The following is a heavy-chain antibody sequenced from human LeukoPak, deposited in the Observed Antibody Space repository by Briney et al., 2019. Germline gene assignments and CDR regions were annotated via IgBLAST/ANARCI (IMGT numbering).Heavy chain of an antibody. CDR1: RFTLSSYW. CDR2: INTDGSST. CDR3: ANPQSRGYDYLDY. D-gene: IGHD5-12*01. Sequence: GGSLRLSCAASRFTLSSYWMHWVRQAPGKGPVWVSRINTDGSSTNYADSVKGRFTISRDNSKNTLYLQMNSLRGDDTAVYYCANPQSRGYDYLDYWGQGTLVTVSS. V-gene: IGHV3-74*01. J-gene: IGHJ4*02.